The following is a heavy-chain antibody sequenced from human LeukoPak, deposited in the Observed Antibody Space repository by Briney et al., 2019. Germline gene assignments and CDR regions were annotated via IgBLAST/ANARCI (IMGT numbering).Heavy chain of an antibody. J-gene: IGHJ4*02. CDR2: IYYTGTT. V-gene: IGHV4-61*01. CDR3: ARGVAVAGTLPSDY. Sequence: SETLSLTCTVSGGSVSSGNYYWTWIRRPPGKALEWIGYIYYTGTTNYNPSLKSRVIISVDTSKNQFSLNLSSVTAADTAVYYCARGVAVAGTLPSDYWGQGSLVTVSS. CDR1: GGSVSSGNYY. D-gene: IGHD6-19*01.